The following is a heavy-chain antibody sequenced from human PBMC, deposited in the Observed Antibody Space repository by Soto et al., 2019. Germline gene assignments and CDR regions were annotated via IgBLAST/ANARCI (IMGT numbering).Heavy chain of an antibody. D-gene: IGHD5-12*01. J-gene: IGHJ5*02. CDR3: ARDFSSEYSGYVDWFDP. V-gene: IGHV4-34*01. CDR2: INHSGST. Sequence: QVQLQQWGAGLLKPSETLSLTCAVYGGSFSGYYWSWIRQPPGKGLEWIGEINHSGSTNYNPSLNCRGTIAVDTSKNQFSLKLSCVTATDTAVYYGARDFSSEYSGYVDWFDPWGQGTLVTVSS. CDR1: GGSFSGYY.